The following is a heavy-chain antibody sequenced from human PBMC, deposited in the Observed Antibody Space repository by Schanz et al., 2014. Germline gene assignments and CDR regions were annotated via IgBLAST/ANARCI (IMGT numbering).Heavy chain of an antibody. CDR1: GFNFSDYA. D-gene: IGHD3-10*01. J-gene: IGHJ6*02. V-gene: IGHV3-23*04. Sequence: VQVVQSGGGLVKPGGSLRLSCAASGFNFSDYAMCWVRQAPGKGLEWVSAISGGGGTTYYTDSVKGRFTISRDNSKSTLYLQMNSLRAEDTAVYYCAKDGPGGSGSYSADGGMDVWGQGTTVTVSS. CDR2: ISGGGGTT. CDR3: AKDGPGGSGSYSADGGMDV.